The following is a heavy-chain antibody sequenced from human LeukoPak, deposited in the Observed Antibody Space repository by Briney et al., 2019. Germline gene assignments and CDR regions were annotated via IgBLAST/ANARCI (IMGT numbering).Heavy chain of an antibody. CDR1: GGTFSSYA. V-gene: IGHV1-69*05. CDR3: ARDRFVVVPAAQIDNWFDP. CDR2: IIPILGTA. J-gene: IGHJ5*02. Sequence: GASVKVSCKASGGTFSSYAISWVRQAPGQGLEWMGGIIPILGTANYAQKFQGRVTMTTDTSTSTAYMELRSLRSDDTAVYYCARDRFVVVPAAQIDNWFDPWGQGTLVTVSS. D-gene: IGHD2-2*01.